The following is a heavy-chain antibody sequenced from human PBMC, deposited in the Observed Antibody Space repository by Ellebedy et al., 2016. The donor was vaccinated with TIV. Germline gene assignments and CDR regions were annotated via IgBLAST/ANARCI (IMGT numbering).Heavy chain of an antibody. CDR1: GYTFTGYY. Sequence: AASVKVSCKASGYTFTGYYMHWVRQAPGQGLEWMGWINPNSGGTNYAQKFQDRVTMTRDTSISTAYMELSRLRSDATAVYYCARAHQIGTWVYWGQGTLVTVSS. D-gene: IGHD1-14*01. V-gene: IGHV1-2*02. CDR3: ARAHQIGTWVY. J-gene: IGHJ4*02. CDR2: INPNSGGT.